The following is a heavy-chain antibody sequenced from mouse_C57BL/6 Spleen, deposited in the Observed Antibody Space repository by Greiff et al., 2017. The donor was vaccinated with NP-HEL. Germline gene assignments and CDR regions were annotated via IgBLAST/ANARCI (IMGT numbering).Heavy chain of an antibody. Sequence: VKLEESGPGLVQPSQSLSITCTVSGFSLTSYGVHWVRQSPGKGLEWLGVIWRGGSTDYNAAFMSRLSITKDNSKSQVFFKMNSLQADDTAIYYCAKNMGLPYAMDYWGQGTSVTVSS. D-gene: IGHD5-5*01. V-gene: IGHV2-5*01. CDR2: IWRGGST. CDR3: AKNMGLPYAMDY. J-gene: IGHJ4*01. CDR1: GFSLTSYG.